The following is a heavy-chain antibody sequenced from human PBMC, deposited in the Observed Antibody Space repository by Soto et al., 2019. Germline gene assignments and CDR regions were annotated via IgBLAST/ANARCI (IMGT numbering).Heavy chain of an antibody. CDR3: ARAPSWWYFDL. J-gene: IGHJ2*01. Sequence: ASVKVSCKASGGTFSSYAISWVRQAPGQGLEWMGGIIPIFGTANYAQKFQGRVTITADTSASTAYMELSSLRSEDTAVYYCARAPSWWYFDLWGRGTLVTVSS. CDR2: IIPIFGTA. V-gene: IGHV1-69*06. CDR1: GGTFSSYA.